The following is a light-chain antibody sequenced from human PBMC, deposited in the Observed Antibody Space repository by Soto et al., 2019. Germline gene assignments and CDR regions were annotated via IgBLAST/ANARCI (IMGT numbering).Light chain of an antibody. CDR1: SGINVGPYR. V-gene: IGLV5-39*01. J-gene: IGLJ3*02. CDR3: AIWYSGTWV. CDR2: FKSESDN. Sequence: QSVLTQPTSLSASPGASARFTCTLRSGINVGPYRIYWYQQKPGSLPRYLLRFKSESDNQQGSGVPGRFSASKDASTNAGLLLISGLQSEDEADYYCAIWYSGTWVCGGGTKVTVL.